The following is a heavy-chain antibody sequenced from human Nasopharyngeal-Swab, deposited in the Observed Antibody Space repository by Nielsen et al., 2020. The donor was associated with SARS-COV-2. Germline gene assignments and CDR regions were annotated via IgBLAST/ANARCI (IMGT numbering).Heavy chain of an antibody. D-gene: IGHD3-3*01. V-gene: IGHV1-3*01. CDR1: GYTFTSYA. CDR3: ARGGRITIFGVAITERARLDP. J-gene: IGHJ5*02. CDR2: INAGNGNT. Sequence: ASVKVSCKASGYTFTSYAMHWVRQAPGQRLEWMGWINAGNGNTKYSQKFQGRVTITRDTSASTAYMELSSLRSEDTAVYYCARGGRITIFGVAITERARLDPWGQGTLVTVSS.